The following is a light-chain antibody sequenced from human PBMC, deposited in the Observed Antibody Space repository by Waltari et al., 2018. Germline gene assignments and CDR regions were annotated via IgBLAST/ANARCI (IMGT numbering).Light chain of an antibody. Sequence: DIVMTQSPDSLAVSLGERATINCKSRQTILYSSNNKNYLAWYQMQTGQAPQLLFYVASTRESGVPDLFSGSGSGTEFTLTINSLQAEDVAVYYCQQHYSTPRTFGQGTKVEIK. CDR2: VAS. J-gene: IGKJ1*01. V-gene: IGKV4-1*01. CDR3: QQHYSTPRT. CDR1: QTILYSSNNKNY.